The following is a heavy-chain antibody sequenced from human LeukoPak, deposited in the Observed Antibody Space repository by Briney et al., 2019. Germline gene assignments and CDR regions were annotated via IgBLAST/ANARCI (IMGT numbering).Heavy chain of an antibody. CDR2: IYYSGST. J-gene: IGHJ4*02. D-gene: IGHD3-10*01. CDR1: GGSISSYY. Sequence: SETLSLTCTVLGGSISSYYWSWIRQPPGKGLEWIGYIYYSGSTNYNPSLKSRVTISVDTSKNQFSLKLSSVTAADTAVYYCARVITMVRGVIIDYWGQGTLVTVSS. V-gene: IGHV4-59*01. CDR3: ARVITMVRGVIIDY.